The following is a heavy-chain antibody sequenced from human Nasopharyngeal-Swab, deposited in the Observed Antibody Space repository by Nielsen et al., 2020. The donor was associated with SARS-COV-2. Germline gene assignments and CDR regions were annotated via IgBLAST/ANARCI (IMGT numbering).Heavy chain of an antibody. CDR1: GGSISSYY. J-gene: IGHJ4*02. Sequence: SETLSLTCTVSGGSISSYYWSWIRQPPGKGLEWIGYIYYSGSTNYNPSLKSRVTMSVDTSKNQFSLKLSSVTAADTAVYYCARAGGIVGATFDYWGQGTLVTVSS. V-gene: IGHV4-59*12. CDR2: IYYSGST. D-gene: IGHD1-26*01. CDR3: ARAGGIVGATFDY.